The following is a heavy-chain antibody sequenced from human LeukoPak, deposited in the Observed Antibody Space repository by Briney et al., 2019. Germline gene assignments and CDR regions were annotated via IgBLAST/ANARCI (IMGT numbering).Heavy chain of an antibody. CDR2: INRSGST. CDR1: GGSFRGYY. CDR3: ARGSSTPRYFDY. V-gene: IGHV4-34*01. J-gene: IGHJ4*02. D-gene: IGHD2-2*01. Sequence: SETLSLTCAVYGGSFRGYYWSWIRQPPGKGLEWIGEINRSGSTNYNPSLKSRVTISVDTSKNQFSLKLSSVPAADTAVYYCARGSSTPRYFDYWGQGTLVTVSS.